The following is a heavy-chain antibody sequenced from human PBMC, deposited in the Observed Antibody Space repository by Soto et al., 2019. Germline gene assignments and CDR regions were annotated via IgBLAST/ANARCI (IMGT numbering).Heavy chain of an antibody. CDR1: GGTFSSYS. D-gene: IGHD1-26*01. CDR2: IIPIFGTA. CDR3: ARDGGRHSGGIDF. Sequence: QVQLVQSGAEVKKPRSSVKDSCKASGGTFSSYSINWVRQAPGQGLEWMGEIIPIFGTANYAQKFQGRVTITVDESTSTAYMELSSPRSEDTAVYYCARDGGRHSGGIDFWGQGTLVTVSS. J-gene: IGHJ4*02. V-gene: IGHV1-69*01.